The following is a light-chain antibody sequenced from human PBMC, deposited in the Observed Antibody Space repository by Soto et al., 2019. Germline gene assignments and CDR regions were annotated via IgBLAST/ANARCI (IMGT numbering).Light chain of an antibody. CDR3: QQRYNWLT. CDR1: QTVSTY. CDR2: GAS. V-gene: IGKV3-11*01. Sequence: IVLTQSPATLSLSPGERATLSCRARQTVSTYLSWYQHKPGQAPRLLIYGASNRATGIPARFSVSGSGTDFTLTISSLEPEDSAVYYCQQRYNWLTFGGGTKVEIK. J-gene: IGKJ4*01.